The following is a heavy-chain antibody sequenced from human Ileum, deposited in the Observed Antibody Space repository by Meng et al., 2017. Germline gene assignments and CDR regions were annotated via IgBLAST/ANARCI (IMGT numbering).Heavy chain of an antibody. CDR3: AREWSGSYRHFDY. V-gene: IGHV4-4*02. CDR1: GDSISTSYW. Sequence: QLQYSGPGLRKPSGSLSLTCAVAGDSISTSYWWTWGRQPPGKGLEWIGEIHHSGSTNYNPSLKSRVTISVDKSKNQFSLKLNSVTAADTAVYYCAREWSGSYRHFDYWGQGTLVTVSS. J-gene: IGHJ4*02. D-gene: IGHD1-26*01. CDR2: IHHSGST.